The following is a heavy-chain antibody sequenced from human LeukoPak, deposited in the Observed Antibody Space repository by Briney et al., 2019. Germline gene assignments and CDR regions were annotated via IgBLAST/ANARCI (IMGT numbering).Heavy chain of an antibody. CDR1: GFTFSSYA. V-gene: IGHV3-30-3*01. CDR3: ARDFNSASRNLGVY. Sequence: GGSLRLSCAASGFTFSSYAMHWVRQAPGKGLEWVAVISYDGSNKYYADSVKGRFTISRDNSKNTLYLQMNSLRAEDTAVYYCARDFNSASRNLGVYWGQGTLVTVSS. J-gene: IGHJ4*02. CDR2: ISYDGSNK. D-gene: IGHD3-16*01.